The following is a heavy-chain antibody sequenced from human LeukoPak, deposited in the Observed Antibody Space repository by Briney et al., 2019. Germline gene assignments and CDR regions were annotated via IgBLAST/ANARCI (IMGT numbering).Heavy chain of an antibody. CDR1: GDSIITSSYY. J-gene: IGHJ4*02. Sequence: SETLSLTCTVSGDSIITSSYYWGWVRQPPGGGLEWLGSIYYSGITHYNPSLKRRVTIYVDTSRNQFSLHLHSVTAADTAVFYCARSGYYDYRQIDFWGQGTLVTVSS. CDR2: IYYSGIT. CDR3: ARSGYYDYRQIDF. V-gene: IGHV4-39*01. D-gene: IGHD3-16*01.